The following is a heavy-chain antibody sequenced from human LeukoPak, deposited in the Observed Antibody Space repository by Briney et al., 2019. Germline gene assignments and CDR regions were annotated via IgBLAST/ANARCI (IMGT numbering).Heavy chain of an antibody. Sequence: ASVKVSCKASGYTFTGYYMHWVRQAPGQGLEWMGWINPNSGGTNYAQKFQGRVTMTRDTSISTAYMELSRLRSDDTAVYYCARDSTYYYGSGSPGDYWGQGTLVTVSS. CDR2: INPNSGGT. D-gene: IGHD3-10*01. J-gene: IGHJ4*02. V-gene: IGHV1-2*02. CDR1: GYTFTGYY. CDR3: ARDSTYYYGSGSPGDY.